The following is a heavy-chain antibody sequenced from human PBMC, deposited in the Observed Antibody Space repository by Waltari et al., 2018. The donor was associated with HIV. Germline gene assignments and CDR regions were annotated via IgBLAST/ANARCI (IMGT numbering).Heavy chain of an antibody. CDR3: ARLKAGADNAFDL. CDR1: EYSFASYW. Sequence: EMQLVQSGTEMRRSGESLKISCRASEYSFASYWVGWVRQKTGQGMEWMWIIYPGDSDTMYSPSFQGQVTVSVDKSLDTAYLQWGSLRSSDTAMYYCARLKAGADNAFDLWGRGTMVIVSS. J-gene: IGHJ3*01. CDR2: IYPGDSDT. D-gene: IGHD3-10*01. V-gene: IGHV5-51*03.